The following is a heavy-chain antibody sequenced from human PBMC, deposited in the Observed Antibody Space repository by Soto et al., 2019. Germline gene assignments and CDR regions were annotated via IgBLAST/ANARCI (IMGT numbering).Heavy chain of an antibody. Sequence: QAQLVQSGAEVKKPGASVKVSCKASGYTFTSYDINWVRQATGQGLEWMGWMKPNSGNTGYAQKLQGRVTMTRKTSTSTAYMELSTLRSEDTAVYYCAKTLYGDNVDYWGQGTLVTVSS. J-gene: IGHJ4*02. CDR2: MKPNSGNT. CDR1: GYTFTSYD. V-gene: IGHV1-8*01. CDR3: AKTLYGDNVDY. D-gene: IGHD4-17*01.